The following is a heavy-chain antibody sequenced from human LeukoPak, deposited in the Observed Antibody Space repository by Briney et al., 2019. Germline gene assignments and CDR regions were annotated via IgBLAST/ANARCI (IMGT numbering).Heavy chain of an antibody. V-gene: IGHV3-48*03. CDR3: VGGGRGGY. CDR2: ISSSGTI. Sequence: GGSLRLSCAASGFTFSNYEMNWVGQAPGKGLEWLSYISSSGTIYYTDSVKGRFTISRDNAKNSLYLQVNSLRAEDTAVYYCVGGGRGGYWGQGTLVTVSS. J-gene: IGHJ4*02. D-gene: IGHD3-10*01. CDR1: GFTFSNYE.